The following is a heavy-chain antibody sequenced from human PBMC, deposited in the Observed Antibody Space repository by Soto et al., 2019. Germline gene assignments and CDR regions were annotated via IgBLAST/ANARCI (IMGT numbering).Heavy chain of an antibody. CDR3: GKGRSYYYYYGVDV. D-gene: IGHD1-26*01. CDR1: GFTFSSYT. CDR2: ITISGGST. J-gene: IGHJ6*02. V-gene: IGHV3-23*01. Sequence: GGSLRLSCVASGFTFSSYTMSWVRQAPGKGLECVSAITISGGSTYYADAVKGRFTISRDNSKNTLYLQMNSLRAEDTAVYYCGKGRSYYYYYGVDVWGQGTTVTVSS.